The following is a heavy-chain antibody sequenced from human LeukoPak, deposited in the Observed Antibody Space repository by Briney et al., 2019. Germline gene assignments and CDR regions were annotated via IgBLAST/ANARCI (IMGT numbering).Heavy chain of an antibody. CDR1: GGTFSSYA. D-gene: IGHD5-24*01. CDR2: IIPIFGTA. J-gene: IGHJ3*02. V-gene: IGHV1-69*05. CDR3: ARDDGYILRADAFDI. Sequence: SVKVSCKASGGTFSSYAISWVRQAPGQGLEWMGRIIPIFGTANYAQKFQGRVTITTDESTSTAYMELSSLRSEDTAVYYRARDDGYILRADAFDIWGQGTMVTVSS.